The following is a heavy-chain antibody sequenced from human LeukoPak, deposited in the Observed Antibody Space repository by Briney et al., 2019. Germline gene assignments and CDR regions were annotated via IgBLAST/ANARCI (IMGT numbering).Heavy chain of an antibody. V-gene: IGHV3-23*01. D-gene: IGHD3-22*01. J-gene: IGHJ4*02. CDR3: AKDMGLLPPNYFDY. CDR1: GFTFNICP. CDR2: ISGSGGST. Sequence: GGPLGLSCAASGFTFNICPMIGVPRSPGKGLEGVSAISGSGGSTYYADSVKGRFTISRDNSKNTLYLQMNSLRAEDTAVYYCAKDMGLLPPNYFDYWGQGTLVTVSS.